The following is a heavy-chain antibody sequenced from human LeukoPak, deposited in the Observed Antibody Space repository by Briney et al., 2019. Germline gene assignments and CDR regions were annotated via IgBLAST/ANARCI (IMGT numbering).Heavy chain of an antibody. V-gene: IGHV4-39*07. D-gene: IGHD3-22*01. CDR3: ARGRPKWLFKATYYYYYMDV. CDR2: IYYSGST. Sequence: SETLSLTCTVSGGSISSSSYYWGWIRQPPGKGLECIGSIYYSGSTYYNPSLKSRVTISVDTSKNQFSLKLSSVTAADTAVYYCARGRPKWLFKATYYYYYMDVWGKGTTVTVSS. J-gene: IGHJ6*03. CDR1: GGSISSSSYY.